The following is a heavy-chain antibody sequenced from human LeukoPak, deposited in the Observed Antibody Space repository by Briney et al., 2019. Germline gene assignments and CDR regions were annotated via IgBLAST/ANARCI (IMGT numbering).Heavy chain of an antibody. CDR3: ARDGRFGELFDY. D-gene: IGHD3-10*01. CDR2: ISAYNGDT. Sequence: ASVKVSCKASGYTFNNNGISWVRQAPGQGLEWMGWISAYNGDTNYAQKLQGRVTMTTDTSTSTAYMEVRSRRSDDTAVYYCARDGRFGELFDYWGQGTLVTVSS. V-gene: IGHV1-18*01. J-gene: IGHJ4*02. CDR1: GYTFNNNG.